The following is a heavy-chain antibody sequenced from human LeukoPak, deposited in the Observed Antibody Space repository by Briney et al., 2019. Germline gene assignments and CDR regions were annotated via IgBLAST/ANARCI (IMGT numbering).Heavy chain of an antibody. Sequence: SETLSLTCTVPGGSISSSSYYWGWIRQPPGKGLEWLGSIYQSGSTYDKPSLKSRVTLSVDTSRNQFSLEMTSVTAADTAVYYCARSEINDYSRYWGQGILVVVSS. D-gene: IGHD4-11*01. V-gene: IGHV4-39*01. J-gene: IGHJ4*02. CDR1: GGSISSSSYY. CDR2: IYQSGST. CDR3: ARSEINDYSRY.